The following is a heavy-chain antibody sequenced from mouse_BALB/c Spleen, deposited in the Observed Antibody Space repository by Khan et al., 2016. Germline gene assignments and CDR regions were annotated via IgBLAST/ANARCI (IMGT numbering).Heavy chain of an antibody. CDR1: GYTFTDYV. V-gene: IGHV1-81*01. CDR2: IYPGSGST. D-gene: IGHD3-3*01. J-gene: IGHJ4*01. CDR3: AKGLGAMDY. Sequence: QVQLQQSGPELVKPGASVKMSCKASGYTFTDYVISWVKQRTGQGLEWIGEIYPGSGSTYYNEKFKGKATLTADKSSNTAYMQLSSLTSEDSAVYFCAKGLGAMDYWGQVTSVTVSS.